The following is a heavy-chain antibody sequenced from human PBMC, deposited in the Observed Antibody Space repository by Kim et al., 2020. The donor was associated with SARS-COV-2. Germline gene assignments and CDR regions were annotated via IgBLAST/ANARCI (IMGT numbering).Heavy chain of an antibody. V-gene: IGHV3-33*06. CDR1: GFTFNNYG. D-gene: IGHD3-10*01. Sequence: GWPLRLSCAVSGFTFNNYGMHWVRQAPGKGPEWVALIWFDGSHENYVESVKGRFTISRDNSKNTLYLQMNSLRVDDTAVYYCAKGGVLYFGAQGMDVWGQGTTVTVSS. CDR2: IWFDGSHE. CDR3: AKGGVLYFGAQGMDV. J-gene: IGHJ6*02.